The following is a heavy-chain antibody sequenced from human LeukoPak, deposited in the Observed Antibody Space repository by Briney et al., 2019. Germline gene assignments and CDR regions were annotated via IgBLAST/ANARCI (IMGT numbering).Heavy chain of an antibody. CDR2: IYSGGST. CDR3: ARDSPEYPVPPHTQPSRPH. CDR1: GFTVSSNY. V-gene: IGHV3-66*01. J-gene: IGHJ4*02. D-gene: IGHD6-6*01. Sequence: GGSLRLSCAASGFTVSSNYMSWVRQAPGKGLEWVSVIYSGGSTYYADSVKGRFTISRDNSKNTLYLQMNSLRAEDTAVYYCARDSPEYPVPPHTQPSRPHWGQGTLVTVSS.